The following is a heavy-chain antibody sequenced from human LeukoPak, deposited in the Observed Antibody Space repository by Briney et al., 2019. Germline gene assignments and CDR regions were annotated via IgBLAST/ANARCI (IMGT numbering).Heavy chain of an antibody. V-gene: IGHV1-69*01. Sequence: GASVKVSCKASGGTFSSYAISWVRQAPGQGLEWMGGIIPIFGTANYAQKFQGRVTITADESTSTAYMELSSLRSEDTAVYYCARTGPSYYYDSSGYYYEDYWGQGTLVTVSS. D-gene: IGHD3-22*01. J-gene: IGHJ4*02. CDR3: ARTGPSYYYDSSGYYYEDY. CDR2: IIPIFGTA. CDR1: GGTFSSYA.